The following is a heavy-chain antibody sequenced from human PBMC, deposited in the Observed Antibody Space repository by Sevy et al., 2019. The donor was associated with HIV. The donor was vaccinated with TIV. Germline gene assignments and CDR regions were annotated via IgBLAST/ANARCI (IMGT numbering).Heavy chain of an antibody. CDR1: GFTFSSYA. Sequence: GGSLRLSCAASGFTFSSYAMSWVRQAPGKGREWVSATSGSGGSTYYAAFVKGRLTISRDNSMNTLYLQMNSLRAEDTAVYYCAKGGLDDYGDLVTYFQHWGQGTLVTVSS. D-gene: IGHD4-17*01. CDR3: AKGGLDDYGDLVTYFQH. V-gene: IGHV3-23*01. CDR2: TSGSGGST. J-gene: IGHJ1*01.